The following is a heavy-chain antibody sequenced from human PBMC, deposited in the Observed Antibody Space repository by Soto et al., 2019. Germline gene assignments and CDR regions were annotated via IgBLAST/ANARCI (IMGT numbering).Heavy chain of an antibody. D-gene: IGHD4-17*01. J-gene: IGHJ4*02. CDR1: GGSFSGYY. V-gene: IGHV4-34*01. CDR3: ARGQNGDLDY. CDR2: INHSGST. Sequence: QVQLQQWGAGLLKPSETLSLTCAVYGGSFSGYYWSWIRQPPGKGLEWIGEINHSGSTNYNPSLKSRVTISVDTSKNQFSLKLSSVTAADTAVYYCARGQNGDLDYWGQGTLGTVSS.